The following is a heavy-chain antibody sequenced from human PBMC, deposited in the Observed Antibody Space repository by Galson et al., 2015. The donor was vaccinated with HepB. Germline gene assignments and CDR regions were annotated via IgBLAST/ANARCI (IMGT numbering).Heavy chain of an antibody. CDR2: ISSSSNYI. Sequence: SLRLSCAASGLTFSDYSMNWVHQAPGKGLEWVSSISSSSNYIYYADSVRGRFTTSRDNAKNSLCLQMDSLRAEDTAMYYCARVDCSGAACQGFGMDVWGQGTAVTVSS. D-gene: IGHD2-15*01. V-gene: IGHV3-21*06. CDR1: GLTFSDYS. J-gene: IGHJ6*02. CDR3: ARVDCSGAACQGFGMDV.